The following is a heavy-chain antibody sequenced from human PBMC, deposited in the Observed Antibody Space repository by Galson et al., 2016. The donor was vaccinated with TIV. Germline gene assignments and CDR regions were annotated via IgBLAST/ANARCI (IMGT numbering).Heavy chain of an antibody. Sequence: SVKVSCKASGYIFTDSHMHWVRLAPGQGLEWMGYINPNVGGTNYAQRFHGRITMTRDTSTNTAYMELTSLTSDDTAMYFCTRGRRNSFSSSREYFHHWGQGTLVTVSS. D-gene: IGHD6-19*01. V-gene: IGHV1-2*02. CDR2: INPNVGGT. CDR1: GYIFTDSH. J-gene: IGHJ1*01. CDR3: TRGRRNSFSSSREYFHH.